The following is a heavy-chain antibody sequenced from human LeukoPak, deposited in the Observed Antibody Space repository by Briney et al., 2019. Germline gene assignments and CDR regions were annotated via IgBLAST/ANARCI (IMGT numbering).Heavy chain of an antibody. J-gene: IGHJ4*02. CDR2: IYYSGST. D-gene: IGHD3-9*01. V-gene: IGHV4-39*01. CDR3: ASRNDILTGYVFDF. Sequence: SETLSLTCTVSGGSVSSSIYYWGWIRQPPGKGLEWIGGIYYSGSTSYNPSLKSRVTISVDTSKNQFSLKLTSVTAADTAVYYCASRNDILTGYVFDFWGQGTLVTVSS. CDR1: GGSVSSSIYY.